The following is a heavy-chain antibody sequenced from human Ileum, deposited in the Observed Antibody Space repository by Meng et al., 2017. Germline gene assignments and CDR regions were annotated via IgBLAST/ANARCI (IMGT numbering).Heavy chain of an antibody. D-gene: IGHD1-26*01. Sequence: QVQLVASGGGLVQPGTSLRLSCAASGFTFSSYAMYWVRKAPGKGLEWVAVISSDGANKYYTDSVKGRFTISRDNSKNTLSLQMNSLTAEDTAVYYCARDLLRACDYWGQGTLVTVSS. CDR1: GFTFSSYA. J-gene: IGHJ4*02. V-gene: IGHV3-30*10. CDR2: ISSDGANK. CDR3: ARDLLRACDY.